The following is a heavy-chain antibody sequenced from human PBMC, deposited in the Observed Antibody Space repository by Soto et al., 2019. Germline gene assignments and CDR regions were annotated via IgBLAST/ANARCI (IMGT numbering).Heavy chain of an antibody. V-gene: IGHV4-34*01. CDR3: ARGITMVRGVIITYYYYGMDV. Sequence: QVQLQQWGAGLLKPSETLSLTCAVYGGSFSGYYWSWIRQPPGKGLEWIGEINHSGSTNYNPSLKSRVTISVDTSKNQFSLKLSSVTAADTAVYYCARGITMVRGVIITYYYYGMDVWGQGTTVTVSS. J-gene: IGHJ6*02. CDR2: INHSGST. D-gene: IGHD3-10*01. CDR1: GGSFSGYY.